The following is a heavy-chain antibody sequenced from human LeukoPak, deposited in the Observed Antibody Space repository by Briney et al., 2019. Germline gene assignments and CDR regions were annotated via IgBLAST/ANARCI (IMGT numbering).Heavy chain of an antibody. D-gene: IGHD3-22*01. CDR1: GGSISSRSYF. V-gene: IGHV4-39*01. Sequence: SETLSLTCTVSGGSISSRSYFWGWIRQPPGKGLEWIGSIYYSGSTYYNPSLKSRVTISVDTPKNQFSLKLSSVTAADTAVYYCARHGGYYYDSSGYYLRYWGQGTLVTVSS. J-gene: IGHJ4*02. CDR2: IYYSGST. CDR3: ARHGGYYYDSSGYYLRY.